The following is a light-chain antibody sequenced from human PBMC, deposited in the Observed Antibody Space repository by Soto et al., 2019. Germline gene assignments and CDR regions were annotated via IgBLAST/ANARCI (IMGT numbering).Light chain of an antibody. J-gene: IGLJ1*01. CDR2: SNN. CDR3: AAWDDSLTGRV. CDR1: SSNIGSNT. V-gene: IGLV1-44*01. Sequence: QSVLTQPPSASGTPGQRVTISCSGSSSNIGSNTVNWYQQPPGTAPKLLIYSNNQRPSGVPDRFSGSKSGTSASLAISGLQSEDEAYYYCAAWDDSLTGRVFGTGTKLTVL.